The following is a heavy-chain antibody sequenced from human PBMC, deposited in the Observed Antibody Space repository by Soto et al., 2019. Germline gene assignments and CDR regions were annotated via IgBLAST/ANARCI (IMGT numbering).Heavy chain of an antibody. CDR2: INPSGGST. Sequence: VKVSCKASGYTFTSYYMHWVRQAPGQGLEWMGIINPSGGSTSYAQKFQGRVTMTRDTSTSTVYMELSSLRSEDTAVYYCARDGGSGYSGDNWFDPWGQGTLVTVSS. D-gene: IGHD3-3*01. CDR3: ARDGGSGYSGDNWFDP. CDR1: GYTFTSYY. J-gene: IGHJ5*02. V-gene: IGHV1-46*01.